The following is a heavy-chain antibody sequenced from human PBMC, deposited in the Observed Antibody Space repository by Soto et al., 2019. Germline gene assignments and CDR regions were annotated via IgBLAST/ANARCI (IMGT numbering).Heavy chain of an antibody. D-gene: IGHD3-10*01. V-gene: IGHV1-69*01. CDR1: GGTFSSYA. Sequence: QLQLVQSGAEVKKPGSSVKVSCKASGGTFSSYAISWVRQAPGQGLEWMGGIIPIFGTANYAQKFQGRVTITADESTSTAYMELSSLRSEDTAVYYCARSFGSGSYSPPYFDYWGQGTLVTVSS. CDR2: IIPIFGTA. CDR3: ARSFGSGSYSPPYFDY. J-gene: IGHJ4*02.